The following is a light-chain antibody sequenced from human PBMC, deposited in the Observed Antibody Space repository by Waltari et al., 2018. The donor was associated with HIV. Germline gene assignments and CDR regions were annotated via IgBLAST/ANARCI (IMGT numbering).Light chain of an antibody. CDR1: PVVSSSY. Sequence: VVLTPSLGTLSLSPGERATPFCNASPVVSSSYLAWYQQKPGQAPRLLIYGASSRATGIPDRFSGSGSGTDFTLTISRLEPEDFAVYYCQQYGSSSPAAFGGGTKVEIK. V-gene: IGKV3-20*01. J-gene: IGKJ4*01. CDR3: QQYGSSSPAA. CDR2: GAS.